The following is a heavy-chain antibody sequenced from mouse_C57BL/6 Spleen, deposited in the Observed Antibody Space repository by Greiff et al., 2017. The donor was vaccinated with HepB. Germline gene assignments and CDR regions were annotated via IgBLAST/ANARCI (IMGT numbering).Heavy chain of an antibody. V-gene: IGHV5-12*01. D-gene: IGHD1-1*01. CDR1: GFTFSDYY. J-gene: IGHJ1*03. Sequence: EVKLVESGGGLVQPGGSLKLSCAASGFTFSDYYMYWVRQTPEKRLEWVAYISNGGGSTYYPDTVKGRFTMSRDNAKNTRYLQMSRLKSEDTAMYYCARHEFLLRNFGYFDVWGTGTTVTVSS. CDR3: ARHEFLLRNFGYFDV. CDR2: ISNGGGST.